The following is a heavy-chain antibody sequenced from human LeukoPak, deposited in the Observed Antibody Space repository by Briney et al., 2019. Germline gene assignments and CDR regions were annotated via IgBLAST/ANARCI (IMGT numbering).Heavy chain of an antibody. CDR2: IYSSGST. CDR3: ATLPRGAY. J-gene: IGHJ4*02. D-gene: IGHD3-10*01. CDR1: GFTVSSNY. Sequence: GGSLRLSCAASGFTVSSNYMTWVRQAPGKGLEWVSIIYSSGSTYYADSVKGRFTMSRDNSKNTVYLQINSLRAGDTAVYYCATLPRGAYWGQGTLVTVSS. V-gene: IGHV3-53*01.